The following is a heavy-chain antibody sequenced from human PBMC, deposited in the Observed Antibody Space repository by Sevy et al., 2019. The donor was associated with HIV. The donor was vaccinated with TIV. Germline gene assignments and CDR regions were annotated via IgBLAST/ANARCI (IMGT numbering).Heavy chain of an antibody. CDR2: ISYDGSNK. Sequence: GGSLRLSCAASGFTFSSYGMHWVRQAPGKGLEWVAVISYDGSNKYYADSVKGRFTSSRENSKNTLYLQMNSLRAEDTAVYYCAKTEGSSSSGFDYWGQGTLVTVSS. D-gene: IGHD6-6*01. CDR3: AKTEGSSSSGFDY. V-gene: IGHV3-30*18. J-gene: IGHJ4*02. CDR1: GFTFSSYG.